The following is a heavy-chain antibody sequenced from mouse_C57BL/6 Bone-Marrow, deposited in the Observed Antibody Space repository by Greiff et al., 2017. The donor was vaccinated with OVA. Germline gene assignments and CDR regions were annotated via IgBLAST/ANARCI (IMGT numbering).Heavy chain of an antibody. D-gene: IGHD1-1*01. Sequence: EVKLVESGGGLVKPGGSLKLSCAASGFTFSSYAMSWVRQTPEKRLEWVATISDGGSYTYYPDNVKDRFTISRDNAKNNLYLQMSHLKSEDTAMYYCARDLITTVVAFDYWGQGTTLTVSS. V-gene: IGHV5-4*01. J-gene: IGHJ2*01. CDR3: ARDLITTVVAFDY. CDR2: ISDGGSYT. CDR1: GFTFSSYA.